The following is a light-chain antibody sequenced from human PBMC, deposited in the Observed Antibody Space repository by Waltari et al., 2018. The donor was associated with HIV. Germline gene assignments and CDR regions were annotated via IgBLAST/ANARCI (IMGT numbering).Light chain of an antibody. J-gene: IGLJ2*01. CDR2: ANT. CDR3: QSYDSSLSGWV. CDR1: SSNIGANYD. Sequence: QSVLTQPPSVSGAPGQRVTISCTGSSSNIGANYDVHWYQHLPGTAPKLLIYANTSPPSGVPDRFSASNSVTSASLAITVLQADDEADYYCQSYDSSLSGWVLGGGTKLTV. V-gene: IGLV1-40*01.